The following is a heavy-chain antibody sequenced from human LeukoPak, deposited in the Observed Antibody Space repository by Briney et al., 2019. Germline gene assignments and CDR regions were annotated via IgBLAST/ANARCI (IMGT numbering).Heavy chain of an antibody. V-gene: IGHV1-2*02. CDR3: AREVGYNYDF. J-gene: IGHJ4*02. Sequence: ASVKVSCKASGNTSTADFLHWVRQAPGQGLEWMGWINPKSGGTYYAQRFQGRVTMTRDTSITTAYMEVTSLRSDDTAVYYCAREVGYNYDFWGQGTLVTVSS. CDR1: GNTSTADF. D-gene: IGHD1-26*01. CDR2: INPKSGGT.